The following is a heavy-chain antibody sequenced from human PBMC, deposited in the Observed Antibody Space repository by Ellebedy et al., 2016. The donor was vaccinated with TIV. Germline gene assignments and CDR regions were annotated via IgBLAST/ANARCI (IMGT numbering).Heavy chain of an antibody. CDR1: GGSITTYF. CDR3: AREGRVATMYSET. V-gene: IGHV4-59*12. D-gene: IGHD5-12*01. J-gene: IGHJ5*02. CDR2: VYYTGTT. Sequence: MPSETLSLTCNVSGGSITTYFWSWIRQPPGKGLEWIGYVYYTGTTDYNPSLSSRVTMSIDTSKNHFSLNLRSVTAADKAVYYCAREGRVATMYSETWGPGTLVTVSS.